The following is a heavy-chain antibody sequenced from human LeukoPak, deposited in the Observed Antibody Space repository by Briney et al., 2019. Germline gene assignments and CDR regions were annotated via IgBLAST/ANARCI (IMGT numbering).Heavy chain of an antibody. J-gene: IGHJ6*03. D-gene: IGHD2-2*01. Sequence: ASVEVSCKASGYTFTGYYMHWVRQAPGQGLEWMGWINPNSGGTNYAQKFQGRVTMTRDTSISTAYMELSRLRSDDTAVYYCARDFVSYHLLTFSYYYYYMDVWGKGTTVTVSS. V-gene: IGHV1-2*02. CDR3: ARDFVSYHLLTFSYYYYYMDV. CDR1: GYTFTGYY. CDR2: INPNSGGT.